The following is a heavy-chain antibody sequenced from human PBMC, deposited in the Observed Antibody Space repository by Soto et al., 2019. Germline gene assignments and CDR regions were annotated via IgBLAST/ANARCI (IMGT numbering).Heavy chain of an antibody. CDR3: ALMATILSGYFDY. D-gene: IGHD5-12*01. CDR2: ISSSSSTI. CDR1: GFIFGAYG. V-gene: IGHV3-48*02. J-gene: IGHJ4*02. Sequence: VGSLILSCPSSGFIFGAYGMHWVRTAPGKGLEWVSYISSSSSTIYYADSVKGRFTISRDNAKNSLYLQMNSLRDEDTAVYYCALMATILSGYFDYWGRGTLVTVS.